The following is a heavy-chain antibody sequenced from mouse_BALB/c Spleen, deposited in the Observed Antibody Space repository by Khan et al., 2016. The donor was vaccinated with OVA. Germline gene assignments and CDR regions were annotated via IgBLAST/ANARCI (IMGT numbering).Heavy chain of an antibody. CDR3: VRDWGDGFAY. CDR1: GFNIKDTY. J-gene: IGHJ3*01. V-gene: IGHV14-3*02. Sequence: VQLQQSGAELVKPGASVKLSCTASGFNIKDTYIHWVKQRPEQGLEWIGRIDPANGNTKYDPKFPGKATLTADTSSNTAYLQLSSLTSGDTAVNFCVRDWGDGFAYWGQGTLVTVSA. D-gene: IGHD3-3*01. CDR2: IDPANGNT.